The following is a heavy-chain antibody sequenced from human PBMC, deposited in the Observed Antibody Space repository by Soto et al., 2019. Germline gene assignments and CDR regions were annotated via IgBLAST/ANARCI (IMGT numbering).Heavy chain of an antibody. Sequence: LRLSCAASGFTFSNYGMHWVRQAPGKGLEWVAVISYDGSNKYYADSVKGRFTISRDNSKNTLYLQMNSLRAEDTAVYYCAKDGSYYYYYGMDVWGQGTTVTVSS. CDR3: AKDGSYYYYYGMDV. CDR2: ISYDGSNK. V-gene: IGHV3-30*18. CDR1: GFTFSNYG. J-gene: IGHJ6*02. D-gene: IGHD1-26*01.